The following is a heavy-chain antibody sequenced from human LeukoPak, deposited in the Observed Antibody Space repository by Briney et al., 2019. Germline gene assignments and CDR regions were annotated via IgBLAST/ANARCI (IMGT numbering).Heavy chain of an antibody. V-gene: IGHV3-30*03. CDR2: ISYDGSNK. D-gene: IGHD6-13*01. J-gene: IGHJ4*02. CDR1: GFTFSSYG. CDR3: ARDRLYAAAGT. Sequence: GSLRLSCAASGFTFSSYGMHWVRQAPGKGLEWVAVISYDGSNKYYADSVKGRFSISRDNSKNTLYLQMNSLRAEDTAVYYCARDRLYAAAGTWGQGTLVTVSS.